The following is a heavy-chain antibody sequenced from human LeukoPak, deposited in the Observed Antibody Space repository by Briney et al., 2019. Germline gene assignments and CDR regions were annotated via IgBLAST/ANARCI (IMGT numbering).Heavy chain of an antibody. Sequence: PGGSLRLSCAASGFTFSGSAMHWVRQASGRGLEWVGRIGSKPNSYATTYAASVKGRFTISRDNSKNTLYLQMNSLRAEDTAVYYCAKESEDYYDSSGEWGQGTLVTVSS. CDR1: GFTFSGSA. D-gene: IGHD3-22*01. J-gene: IGHJ4*02. V-gene: IGHV3-73*01. CDR2: IGSKPNSYAT. CDR3: AKESEDYYDSSGE.